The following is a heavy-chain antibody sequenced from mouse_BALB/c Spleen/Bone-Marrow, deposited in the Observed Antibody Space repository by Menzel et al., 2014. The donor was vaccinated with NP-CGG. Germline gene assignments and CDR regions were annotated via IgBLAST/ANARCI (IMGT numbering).Heavy chain of an antibody. CDR3: ASDPCDVPLFDN. CDR2: ISNNGSN. J-gene: IGHJ2*01. V-gene: IGHV3-6*02. Sequence: SGPGLVKPSQSLPLACSVNGSSITSGYYWNWSRQFPGNKLEWRGYISNNGSNNYNPSLKNRTPITRAASKYQFFLRFNSLSLEEAAPYYCASDPCDVPLFDNWGQGPPLTVSS. CDR1: GSSITSGYY. D-gene: IGHD2-3*01.